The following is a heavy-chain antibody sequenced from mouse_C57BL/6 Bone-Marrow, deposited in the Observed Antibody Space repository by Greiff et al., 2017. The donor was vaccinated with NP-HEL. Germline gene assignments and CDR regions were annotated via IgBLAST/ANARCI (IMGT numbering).Heavy chain of an antibody. CDR1: GFTFSDYG. CDR3: ARRYEGLYYYAKDY. J-gene: IGHJ4*01. Sequence: DVKLVESGGGLVKPGGSLKLSCAASGFTFSDYGMHWVRQAPEKGLEWVAYISSGSSTIYYADTVKGRFTISRDNAKNTLFLQMTSLRSEDTAMYYCARRYEGLYYYAKDYGGQGTAVTVSA. CDR2: ISSGSSTI. V-gene: IGHV5-17*01. D-gene: IGHD2-3*01.